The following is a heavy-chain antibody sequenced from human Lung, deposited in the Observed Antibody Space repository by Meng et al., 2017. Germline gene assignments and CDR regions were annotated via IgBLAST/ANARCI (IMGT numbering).Heavy chain of an antibody. J-gene: IGHJ6*02. CDR2: VGYGGNNK. CDR1: GFAFSSYY. CDR3: VRAARRVEVVMGADYGMDV. V-gene: IGHV3-33*01. Sequence: GESLKISCATSGFAFSSYYMHWVRQAPGKGLEWVSVVGYGGNNKYYADSVKGRFTISRDDSMNTLYLQMNSLRDEDTAVYYCVRAARRVEVVMGADYGMDVWGQGTTVTVSS. D-gene: IGHD2-21*01.